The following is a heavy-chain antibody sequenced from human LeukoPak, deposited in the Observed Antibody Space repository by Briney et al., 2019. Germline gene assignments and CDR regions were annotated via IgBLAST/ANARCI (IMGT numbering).Heavy chain of an antibody. J-gene: IGHJ4*02. CDR3: TKDTSIGRYCTNGVCSPFDY. CDR1: GFSVSNNY. Sequence: TGGSLRLSCAASGFSVSNNYMTWVRQAPGKGLEWVSVIYSGGDAYYADSVKGRFTISRDNSRSTLYLQMNSLRAEDTALYYCTKDTSIGRYCTNGVCSPFDYWGQGTLVTVSS. CDR2: IYSGGDA. D-gene: IGHD2-8*01. V-gene: IGHV3-53*01.